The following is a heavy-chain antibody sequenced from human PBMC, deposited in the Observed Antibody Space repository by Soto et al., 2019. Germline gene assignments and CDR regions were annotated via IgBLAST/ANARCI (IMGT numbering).Heavy chain of an antibody. D-gene: IGHD2-2*01. CDR3: TSEVPAARYYYYGMDV. CDR2: IRSKAYGGTT. CDR1: GFTFGDYA. Sequence: GGSLRLSCTASGFTFGDYAMSWVRQAPGKGLEWVGFIRSKAYGGTTEYAASVKGRFTISRDDSKSIAYLQMNSLKTEDTAVYYCTSEVPAARYYYYGMDVWGQGTTVTVSS. J-gene: IGHJ6*02. V-gene: IGHV3-49*04.